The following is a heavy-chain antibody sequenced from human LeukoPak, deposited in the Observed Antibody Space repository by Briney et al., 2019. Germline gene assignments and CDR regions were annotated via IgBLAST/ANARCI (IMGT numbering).Heavy chain of an antibody. J-gene: IGHJ5*02. CDR1: GYTLTELS. D-gene: IGHD2-2*02. V-gene: IGHV1-24*01. Sequence: GASVKVSCKVSGYTLTELSMHWVRQAPGKGLEWMGGFDPEDGETIYAQKFQGRATMTEDTSTDTAYMELSSLRSEDTAVYYCARGFPHCSSTSCYTRGNWFDPWGQGTLVTVSS. CDR2: FDPEDGET. CDR3: ARGFPHCSSTSCYTRGNWFDP.